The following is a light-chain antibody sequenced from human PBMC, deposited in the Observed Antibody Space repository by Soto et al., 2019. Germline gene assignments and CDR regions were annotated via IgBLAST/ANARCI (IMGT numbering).Light chain of an antibody. V-gene: IGLV2-14*01. CDR1: SSDVGGYNY. J-gene: IGLJ2*01. CDR3: SSYTTSGSLV. Sequence: QSALTQPASVSGSPGQSITISCTGTSSDVGGYNYVSWYQQHPGKAPKLMIYDVSNRPSGVSNRFSGSKSGNTAPLTISGLQAEYEADYYCSSYTTSGSLVFGGGTKLTVL. CDR2: DVS.